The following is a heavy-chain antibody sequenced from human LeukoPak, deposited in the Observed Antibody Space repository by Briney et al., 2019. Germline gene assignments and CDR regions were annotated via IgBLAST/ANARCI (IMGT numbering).Heavy chain of an antibody. D-gene: IGHD1-26*01. V-gene: IGHV4-59*08. J-gene: IGHJ4*02. CDR3: ARHISSGGTYAHFDY. CDR1: GFTFSSYA. CDR2: IHYNGTT. Sequence: GSLRLSCAASGFTFSSYAMSWVRQAPGKGLEWIGYIHYNGTTNYNPSLKSRVTMSLDTSKNQVSLKLNSVTAADTAVYYCARHISSGGTYAHFDYWGQGTLVTVSS.